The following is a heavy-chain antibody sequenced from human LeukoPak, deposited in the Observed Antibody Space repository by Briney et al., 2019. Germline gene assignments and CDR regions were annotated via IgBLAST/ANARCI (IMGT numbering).Heavy chain of an antibody. D-gene: IGHD6-13*01. J-gene: IGHJ4*02. CDR3: AKDPGNSSPYYFDY. CDR2: ISYDGSNK. V-gene: IGHV3-30*18. CDR1: GFTFSSYG. Sequence: GGSPRLSCAASGFTFSSYGMHWVRQAPGKGLEWVAVISYDGSNKYYADSVKGRFTISRDNSKNTLYLQMNSLRAEDTAVYYCAKDPGNSSPYYFDYWGQGTLVTVSS.